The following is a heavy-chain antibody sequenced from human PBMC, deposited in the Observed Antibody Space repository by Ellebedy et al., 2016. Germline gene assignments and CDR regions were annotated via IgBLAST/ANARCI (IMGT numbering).Heavy chain of an antibody. D-gene: IGHD3-10*01. J-gene: IGHJ6*02. Sequence: GGSLRLXCVASGFRFSASAVHWVRQASGRGLEWLGRIKTKPNAYATVYAAPVTDRFTISRDDSKNTAYLQMNSLRAEDTAVYYCARDMVRGVIVVYYYGMDVWGQGTTVTVSS. CDR2: IKTKPNAYAT. V-gene: IGHV3-73*01. CDR3: ARDMVRGVIVVYYYGMDV. CDR1: GFRFSASA.